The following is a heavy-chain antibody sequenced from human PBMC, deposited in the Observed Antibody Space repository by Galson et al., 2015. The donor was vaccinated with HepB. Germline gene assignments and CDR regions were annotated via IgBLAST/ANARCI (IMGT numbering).Heavy chain of an antibody. Sequence: SVKVSWKASGYTFTGYYMHWVRQAPGQGLEWMGRINPNSGGTNYAQKFQGRVTMTRDTSISTAYMELSRLRSDDTAVYYCAREVKGYCSGGSCYSDDWFDPWGQGTLVTVSS. V-gene: IGHV1-2*06. CDR3: AREVKGYCSGGSCYSDDWFDP. CDR2: INPNSGGT. D-gene: IGHD2-15*01. CDR1: GYTFTGYY. J-gene: IGHJ5*02.